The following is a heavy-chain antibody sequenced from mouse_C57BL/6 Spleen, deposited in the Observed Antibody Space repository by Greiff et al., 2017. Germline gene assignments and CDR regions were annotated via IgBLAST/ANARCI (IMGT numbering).Heavy chain of an antibody. D-gene: IGHD1-1*01. CDR2: IRNKANGYTT. CDR1: GFTFTDYY. V-gene: IGHV7-3*01. J-gene: IGHJ3*01. Sequence: EVKLMESGGGLVQPGGSLSLSCAASGFTFTDYYMSWVRQPPGTALEWLGFIRNKANGYTTEYSASVKGRFTISRDNSQSILYLQMNALRAEDSATYYCARPAHGSSPFAYWGQGTLVTVSA. CDR3: ARPAHGSSPFAY.